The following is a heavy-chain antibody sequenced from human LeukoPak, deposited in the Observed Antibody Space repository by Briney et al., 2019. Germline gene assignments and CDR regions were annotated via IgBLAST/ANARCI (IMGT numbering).Heavy chain of an antibody. CDR3: ARGPWLQRNWFDP. J-gene: IGHJ5*02. D-gene: IGHD5-12*01. V-gene: IGHV1-8*01. Sequence: ASVKVSCKASGYTFTSYDINWVRQATGQGLEWMGWMNPNSGNAGYAQKFQGRVTITRNTSISTAYMELSSLRSEDTAVYYCARGPWLQRNWFDPWGQGTLVTVSS. CDR2: MNPNSGNA. CDR1: GYTFTSYD.